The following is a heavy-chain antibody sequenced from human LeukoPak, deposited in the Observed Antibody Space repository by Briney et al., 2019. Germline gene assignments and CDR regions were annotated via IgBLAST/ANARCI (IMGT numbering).Heavy chain of an antibody. Sequence: SGTLSLTCDVSGDSISTPHWWSWVRQPPGKGLEWIGEIFHSGRVNYIPSLQSRVTISLDKSKNQISLEVNSVTAADTAVYYCARLNADYGYYGPHDAFDIWGQGTLVAVSS. D-gene: IGHD4-17*01. V-gene: IGHV4-4*02. CDR2: IFHSGRV. J-gene: IGHJ3*02. CDR3: ARLNADYGYYGPHDAFDI. CDR1: GDSISTPHW.